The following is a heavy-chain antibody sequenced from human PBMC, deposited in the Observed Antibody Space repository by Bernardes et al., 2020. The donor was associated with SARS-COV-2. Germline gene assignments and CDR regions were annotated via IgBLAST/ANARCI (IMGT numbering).Heavy chain of an antibody. CDR2: FDKDGRTT. CDR3: VRDLDKYDF. J-gene: IGHJ4*02. D-gene: IGHD3-16*01. V-gene: IGHV3-74*01. CDR1: GFTFIHSH. Sequence: GSLRLSCLASGFTFIHSHMHWVRQPPWKGLVWVSRFDKDGRTTHYADSVKGRFTVSRDNAKNTLYLQMNSLRAEDTAVYYCVRDLDKYDFWGQGTLVTVSS.